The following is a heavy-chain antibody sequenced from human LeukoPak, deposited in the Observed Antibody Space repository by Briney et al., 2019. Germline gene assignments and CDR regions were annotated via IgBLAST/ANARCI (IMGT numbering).Heavy chain of an antibody. CDR2: ISAYNGNT. D-gene: IGHD1-26*01. J-gene: IGHJ3*02. V-gene: IGHV1-18*01. CDR3: ATDHGGSYPFSFDI. CDR1: GYTFTSYG. Sequence: ASVKVSCKASGYTFTSYGISWVRQAPGQGLEWMGWISAYNGNTNYAQKLQGRVTMTEDTSTDTAYMELSSLRSEDTAVYYCATDHGGSYPFSFDIWGQGTMVTVSS.